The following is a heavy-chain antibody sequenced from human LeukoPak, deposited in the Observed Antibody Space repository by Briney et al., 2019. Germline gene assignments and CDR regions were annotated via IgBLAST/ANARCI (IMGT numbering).Heavy chain of an antibody. CDR3: ARAPYKVPHWYFDL. J-gene: IGHJ2*01. CDR1: GDSISSYY. Sequence: SETLSLTCNVSGDSISSYYWSWVRQPPGKGLEWMGYIYYSGSTNYNTCPTGRVTISVDTSKNQFSLKLSSVTAADTAVYYCARAPYKVPHWYFDLWGRGTLVTVSS. D-gene: IGHD5-24*01. CDR2: IYYSGST. V-gene: IGHV4-59*01.